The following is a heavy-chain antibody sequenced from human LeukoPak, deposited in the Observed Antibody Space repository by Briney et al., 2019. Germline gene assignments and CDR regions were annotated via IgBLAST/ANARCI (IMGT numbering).Heavy chain of an antibody. D-gene: IGHD6-13*01. J-gene: IGHJ4*02. CDR3: AKAETRERGIAAAADY. V-gene: IGHV3-23*01. CDR1: GFSFSSYA. CDR2: IGGSGSTT. Sequence: GGSLRLSCAASGFSFSSYAMAWVRQAPGEGLEWVSAIGGSGSTTYYADSVKGRFTISRDNSRNTLYLQMNSLRSEDTAVYYCAKAETRERGIAAAADYWGQGTLVTVSS.